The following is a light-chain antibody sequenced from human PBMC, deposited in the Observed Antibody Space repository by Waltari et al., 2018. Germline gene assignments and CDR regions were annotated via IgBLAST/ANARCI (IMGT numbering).Light chain of an antibody. Sequence: SYELTQPPSVSVSPGQTASITCSGDKLGDKYACWYQQKPGQSPVLVIYQDSKRPSGIRERFTGSESGNTATLTISGTQAMDEADYYCQAWDSSTVVFGGGTKLSVL. CDR1: KLGDKY. J-gene: IGLJ2*01. V-gene: IGLV3-1*01. CDR2: QDS. CDR3: QAWDSSTVV.